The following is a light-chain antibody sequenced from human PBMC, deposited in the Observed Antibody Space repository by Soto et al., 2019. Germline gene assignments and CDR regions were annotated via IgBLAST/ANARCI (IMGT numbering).Light chain of an antibody. V-gene: IGKV1-5*01. Sequence: DIQMTQSPSTLSASVGDRVTITCRASQSISNLLAWYQQMPGKAPKLLMYDASRLKSGVPSRFSGSGSGTEFTLSISSLQHDDFATYYCQQYNSYSSWTFGQGTKVEIK. CDR2: DAS. J-gene: IGKJ1*01. CDR1: QSISNL. CDR3: QQYNSYSSWT.